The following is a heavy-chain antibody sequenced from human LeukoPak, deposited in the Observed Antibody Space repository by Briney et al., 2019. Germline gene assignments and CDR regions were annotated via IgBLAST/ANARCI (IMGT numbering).Heavy chain of an antibody. D-gene: IGHD5-24*01. CDR2: INPSGGST. CDR1: GYTFTSYG. V-gene: IGHV1-46*01. Sequence: SSVKVSCKASGYTFTSYGISWVRQAPGQGLEWMGIINPSGGSTSYAQKFQGRVTMTRDTSTSTVYMELSSLRSEDTAVYYCARGKNYPNWFDPWGQGTLVTVSS. J-gene: IGHJ5*02. CDR3: ARGKNYPNWFDP.